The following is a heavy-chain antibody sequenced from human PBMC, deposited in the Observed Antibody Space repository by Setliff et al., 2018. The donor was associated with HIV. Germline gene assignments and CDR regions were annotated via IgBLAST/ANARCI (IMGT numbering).Heavy chain of an antibody. CDR3: ARPRVFDSFDV. Sequence: ASVKVSCKAIGYMILGYRMNWVRQAPGQGLEWIGRISPNNGAAEYAPKFQGRVSMTLDTSISTAYLEIPRLTSDDAAVYFCARPRVFDSFDVWGQGTKVTVSS. CDR1: GYMILGYR. V-gene: IGHV1-2*06. CDR2: ISPNNGAA. D-gene: IGHD3-9*01. J-gene: IGHJ3*01.